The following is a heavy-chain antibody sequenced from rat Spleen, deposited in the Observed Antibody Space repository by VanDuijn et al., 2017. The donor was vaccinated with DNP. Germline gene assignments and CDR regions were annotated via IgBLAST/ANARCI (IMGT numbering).Heavy chain of an antibody. CDR1: GFTFSGYW. V-gene: IGHV5-58*01. D-gene: IGHD1-2*01. CDR3: ASAIGDY. Sequence: EVQLVESGGGLVQPGRSMKLSCAASGFTFSGYWMYWIRQAPGKGLEWVASINTDGDTTYYPDSVKGRFTVSRDNAENTVYLQMDSLRSDDTATYYCASAIGDYWGQGVMVTVSS. CDR2: INTDGDTT. J-gene: IGHJ2*01.